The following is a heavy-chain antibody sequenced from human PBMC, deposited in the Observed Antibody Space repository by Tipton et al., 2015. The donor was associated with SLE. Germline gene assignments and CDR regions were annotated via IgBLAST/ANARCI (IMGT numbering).Heavy chain of an antibody. Sequence: TLSLTCSVSGGSVSDYYWSWIRQSPGKGLEWIGFISNRGSTDYNPSLKTRVTISVDTSKNDFSLRLTSVTAADTAVYYCARFMISVGFDYWGQGTLVTVSS. J-gene: IGHJ4*02. V-gene: IGHV4-59*02. CDR2: ISNRGST. CDR3: ARFMISVGFDY. D-gene: IGHD3-16*01. CDR1: GGSVSDYY.